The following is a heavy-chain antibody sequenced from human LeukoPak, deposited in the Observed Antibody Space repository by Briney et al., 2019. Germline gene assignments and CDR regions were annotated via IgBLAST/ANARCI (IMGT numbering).Heavy chain of an antibody. D-gene: IGHD3-9*01. CDR1: GFTFDDYG. CDR3: AREGPLRYFDWLSYYFDY. Sequence: PGGSLRLSCAASGFTFDDYGMSWVRQAPGKGLEWASGINWNGGSTGYADSVKGRFTISRDNAKNSLYLQMNSLRAEDTALYYCAREGPLRYFDWLSYYFDYWGQGTLVTVSS. V-gene: IGHV3-20*04. CDR2: INWNGGST. J-gene: IGHJ4*02.